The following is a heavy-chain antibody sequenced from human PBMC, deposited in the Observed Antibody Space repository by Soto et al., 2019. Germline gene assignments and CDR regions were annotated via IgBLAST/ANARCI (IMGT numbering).Heavy chain of an antibody. J-gene: IGHJ6*03. V-gene: IGHV4-59*01. CDR3: ARDAYKLLWFGEASYYMDV. D-gene: IGHD3-10*01. Sequence: SETLSLTCTVSGGSISSYYWSWIRQPPGKGLEWIGYIYYSGSTNYNPSLKSRVTISVDTSKNQFSLKLSSVTAADTAVYYCARDAYKLLWFGEASYYMDVWGKGTTVTVSS. CDR2: IYYSGST. CDR1: GGSISSYY.